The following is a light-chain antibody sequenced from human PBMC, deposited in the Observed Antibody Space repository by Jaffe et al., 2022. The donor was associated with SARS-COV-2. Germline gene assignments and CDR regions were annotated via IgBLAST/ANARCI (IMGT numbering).Light chain of an antibody. J-gene: IGKJ3*01. CDR2: GTS. V-gene: IGKV1-6*01. CDR1: QGVTSD. CDR3: LQDYNYPLS. Sequence: AIQMTQSPSSLSASVGDRVTITCRASQGVTSDLGWYQQKPGKAPRLLIYGTSTLLSGVPSRFSGSGSGTEFTLTISSLQPEDFATYYCLQDYNYPLSFGPGTRVDIK.